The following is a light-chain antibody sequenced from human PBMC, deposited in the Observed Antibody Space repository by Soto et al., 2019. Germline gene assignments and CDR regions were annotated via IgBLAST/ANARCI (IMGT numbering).Light chain of an antibody. CDR2: TND. CDR3: LAWDDSLNGNL. V-gene: IGLV1-44*01. J-gene: IGLJ1*01. Sequence: HSVLTHPPSASWTPGHRVTISCSGSSSNIESNTVYWYQQLPGMAPRLLIHTNDRRPSGVPDRFSGSKSGTSASLAISGLQSEDEADYYCLAWDDSLNGNLFGTGTKVTXL. CDR1: SSNIESNT.